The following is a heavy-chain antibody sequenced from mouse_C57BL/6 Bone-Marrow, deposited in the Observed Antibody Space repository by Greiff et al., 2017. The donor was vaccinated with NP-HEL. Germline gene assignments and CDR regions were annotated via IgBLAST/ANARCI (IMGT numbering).Heavy chain of an antibody. Sequence: VQLQQPGAELVKPGASVKVSCKASGYTFTSYWMHWVKQRPGQGLEWLGRIHPSDSDTNYNQKFKGKATLTVDKSSSTAYMQLSSLTSEDSAVYYCAIRYDYDQAWFAYWGKGTLVTVSA. CDR2: IHPSDSDT. CDR3: AIRYDYDQAWFAY. V-gene: IGHV1-74*01. D-gene: IGHD2-4*01. J-gene: IGHJ3*01. CDR1: GYTFTSYW.